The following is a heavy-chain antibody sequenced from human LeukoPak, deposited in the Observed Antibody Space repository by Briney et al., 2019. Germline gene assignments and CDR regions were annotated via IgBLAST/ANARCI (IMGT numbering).Heavy chain of an antibody. CDR2: IYYSGST. D-gene: IGHD3-10*01. CDR1: GFTFDDYG. Sequence: PGGSLRLSCAASGFTFDDYGMSWVRQAPGKGLEWIGSIYYSGSTYYNPSLKSRVTISVDTSKNQFSLKLSSVTAADTAVYYCASGDYYGSGRPFDPWGQGTLVTVSS. CDR3: ASGDYYGSGRPFDP. J-gene: IGHJ5*02. V-gene: IGHV4-38-2*01.